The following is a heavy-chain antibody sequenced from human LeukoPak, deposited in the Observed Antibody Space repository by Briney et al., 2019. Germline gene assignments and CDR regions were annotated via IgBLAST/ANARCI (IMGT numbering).Heavy chain of an antibody. CDR1: GFTFSSYA. CDR2: ISYDGSNK. J-gene: IGHJ6*03. Sequence: GRSLRLSCAASGFTFSSYAMHWVRQAPGKGLEWVAVISYDGSNKYYADSVKGRFTISRDNSKNTLYLQMNSLRAEDTAVYYCAKDGLAYCGGDCYSNDYYYYMDVWGKGTTVTVSS. V-gene: IGHV3-30-3*01. CDR3: AKDGLAYCGGDCYSNDYYYYMDV. D-gene: IGHD2-21*01.